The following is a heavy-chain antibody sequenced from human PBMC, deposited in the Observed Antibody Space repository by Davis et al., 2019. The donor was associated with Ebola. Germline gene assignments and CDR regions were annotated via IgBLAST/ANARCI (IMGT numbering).Heavy chain of an antibody. D-gene: IGHD6-6*01. CDR3: TISSSSADY. Sequence: GGSLRLSCAASGFTFSSYWMSWVRQASGKGLEWVGRIRSKANSYATAYAASVKGRFTISRDDSKNTAYLQMNSLKTEDTAVYYCTISSSSADYWGQGTLVTVSS. J-gene: IGHJ4*02. CDR1: GFTFSSYW. V-gene: IGHV3-73*01. CDR2: IRSKANSYAT.